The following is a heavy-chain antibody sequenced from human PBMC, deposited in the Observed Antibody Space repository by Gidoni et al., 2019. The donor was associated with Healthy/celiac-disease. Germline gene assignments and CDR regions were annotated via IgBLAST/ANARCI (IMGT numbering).Heavy chain of an antibody. V-gene: IGHV4-34*01. Sequence: QVQLQQWGAGLLKPSETLSLTCAVYGGSFSGYYWSWIRQPPGKGLEWIGEINHSGSTNYNPSLKSRVTISVDTSKNRFSLKLSSVTAADTAVYYCARGIAAAGTRGRWFDPWGQGTLVTVSS. CDR3: ARGIAAAGTRGRWFDP. D-gene: IGHD6-13*01. CDR2: INHSGST. CDR1: GGSFSGYY. J-gene: IGHJ5*02.